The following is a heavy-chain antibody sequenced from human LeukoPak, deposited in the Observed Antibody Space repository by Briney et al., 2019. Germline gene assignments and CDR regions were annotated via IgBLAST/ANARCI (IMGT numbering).Heavy chain of an antibody. CDR3: ARGQQLDYYYYYGMDV. V-gene: IGHV3-53*04. Sequence: GGSLRHSCAASGFTVSSNYMSWVRQAPGKGLEWVSVIYSGGSTYYADSVKGRFTISRHNSKNTLYLQMNSLRAEDTAVYYCARGQQLDYYYYYGMDVWGQGTTVTVSS. D-gene: IGHD6-13*01. J-gene: IGHJ6*02. CDR1: GFTVSSNY. CDR2: IYSGGST.